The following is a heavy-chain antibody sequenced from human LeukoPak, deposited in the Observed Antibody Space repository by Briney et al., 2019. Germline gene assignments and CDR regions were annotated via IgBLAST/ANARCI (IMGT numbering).Heavy chain of an antibody. J-gene: IGHJ4*02. CDR2: IIPIFGTA. CDR1: GGTFSSYA. CDR3: ARAKGWNYVNYFDY. Sequence: SVKVSCKASGGTFSSYAISWVRQAPGQGLEWMGGIIPIFGTANYAQKFQGRVTITADKSTSTAYMELSSLRSEDTAVHYCARAKGWNYVNYFDYWGQGTLVTVSS. D-gene: IGHD1-7*01. V-gene: IGHV1-69*06.